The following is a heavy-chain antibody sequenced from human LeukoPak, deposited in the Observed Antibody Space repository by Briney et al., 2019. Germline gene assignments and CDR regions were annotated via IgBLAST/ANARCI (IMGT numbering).Heavy chain of an antibody. CDR1: GFTFSSYW. J-gene: IGHJ3*02. CDR3: ARHGSDAFDI. CDR2: INSDGSSR. D-gene: IGHD5-24*01. Sequence: GGSLRLSCAASGFTFSSYWMHWVRQAPGKGLVWVSHINSDGSSRTYADSVKGRFTISRDNAKNTLYLQMNSLRAEVTAVYYCARHGSDAFDIWGQGTVVTVSS. V-gene: IGHV3-74*01.